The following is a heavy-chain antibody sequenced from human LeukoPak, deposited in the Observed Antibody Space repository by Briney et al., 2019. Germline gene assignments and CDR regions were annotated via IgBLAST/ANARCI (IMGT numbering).Heavy chain of an antibody. V-gene: IGHV4-34*01. Sequence: PSETLSLTCAVYSGSFSGYYWSWIRQPPGKGLEWIGEINHSGSTNYNPSLKSRVTISVDTSKNQFSLKLSSVTAADTAVYYCARFKQGGRYYYYGMDVWGQGTTVTVSS. J-gene: IGHJ6*02. D-gene: IGHD1-26*01. CDR2: INHSGST. CDR1: SGSFSGYY. CDR3: ARFKQGGRYYYYGMDV.